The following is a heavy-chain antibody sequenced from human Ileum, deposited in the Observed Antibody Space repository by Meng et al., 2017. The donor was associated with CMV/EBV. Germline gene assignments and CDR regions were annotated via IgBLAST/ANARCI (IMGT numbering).Heavy chain of an antibody. CDR3: VREDIVVFDY. V-gene: IGHV3-7*01. CDR1: GFTYSNFW. D-gene: IGHD2-15*01. J-gene: IGHJ4*02. Sequence: GESLKISCAVSGFTYSNFWMSWVRQAPGMGLEWVANIKQYGSATHYADSVKGRFTISRDNAKNSLYLQMDNLRADDTAVYYCVREDIVVFDYWGQGTLVTVSS. CDR2: IKQYGSAT.